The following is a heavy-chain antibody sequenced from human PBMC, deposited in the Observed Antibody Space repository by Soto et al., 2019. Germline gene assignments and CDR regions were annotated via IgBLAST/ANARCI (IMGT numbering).Heavy chain of an antibody. CDR1: GGSISSGGYY. CDR3: AREAAAGTKNAFDI. CDR2: IYYSGST. J-gene: IGHJ3*02. Sequence: QVQLQESGPGLVKPSQTLSLTCTVSGGSISSGGYYWSWIGQHPGKGLEWIGYIYYSGSTYYNPSLKSRVTISVDTSKNQFSLKLSSVTAADTAVYYCAREAAAGTKNAFDIWGQGTMVTVSS. V-gene: IGHV4-31*03. D-gene: IGHD6-13*01.